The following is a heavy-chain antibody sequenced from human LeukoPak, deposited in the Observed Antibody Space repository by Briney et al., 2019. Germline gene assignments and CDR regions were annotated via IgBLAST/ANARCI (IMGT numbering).Heavy chain of an antibody. D-gene: IGHD3-16*01. CDR1: GFTFSDSA. CDR2: IRSKTNAYAT. V-gene: IGHV3-73*01. CDR3: ARTSFGWGAFDI. J-gene: IGHJ3*02. Sequence: GGSLKLSCAASGFTFSDSAMHWVRQASGKGLEWVCRIRSKTNAYATSYVASVKGRFTISRDDSKNTAYLQMNSLKTEDTAVYYCARTSFGWGAFDIWGQGTVVTVSS.